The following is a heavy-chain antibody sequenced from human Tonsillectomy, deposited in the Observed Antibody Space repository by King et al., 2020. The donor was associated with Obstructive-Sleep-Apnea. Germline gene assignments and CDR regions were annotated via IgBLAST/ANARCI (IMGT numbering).Heavy chain of an antibody. Sequence: VQLVESGGGLVQPGGSLRLSCAASGFTFSSYAMSWVRQAPGKGLEWVSTISGSGGSTFYADSVKGRFTISRDNSKNTLYVQMNSLRAEDTAVYYCAKVPLVRGVMYWYFDLWGRGTLVTVSS. D-gene: IGHD3-10*01. CDR2: ISGSGGST. CDR1: GFTFSSYA. J-gene: IGHJ2*01. CDR3: AKVPLVRGVMYWYFDL. V-gene: IGHV3-23*04.